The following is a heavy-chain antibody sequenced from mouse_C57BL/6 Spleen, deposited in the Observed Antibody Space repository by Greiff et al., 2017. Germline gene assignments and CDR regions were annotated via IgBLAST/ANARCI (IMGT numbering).Heavy chain of an antibody. Sequence: VQRVESGPELVKPGASVKLSCKASGYTFTSYDINWVKQRPGQGLEWIGWIYPRDGSTKYNEKFKGKATLTVDTSSSTAYMELHSLTSEDSAVYVCARSVYYDYDGAWFAYWGQGTLVTVSA. D-gene: IGHD2-4*01. J-gene: IGHJ3*01. CDR1: GYTFTSYD. V-gene: IGHV1-85*01. CDR2: IYPRDGST. CDR3: ARSVYYDYDGAWFAY.